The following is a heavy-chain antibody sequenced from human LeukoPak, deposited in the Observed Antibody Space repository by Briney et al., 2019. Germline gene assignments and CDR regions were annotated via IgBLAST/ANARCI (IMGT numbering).Heavy chain of an antibody. CDR2: INTNTGNP. CDR3: ARVKFVGATRDFGY. D-gene: IGHD1-26*01. CDR1: GYTFTSYA. J-gene: IGHJ4*02. V-gene: IGHV7-4-1*02. Sequence: ASVKVSCKASGYTFTSYAMNWVRQAPGQGLEWMGWINTNTGNPTYAQGFTGRFVFSLDTSVSTAYLQISGLKAEDTAVYYCARVKFVGATRDFGYWGQGTLVTVSS.